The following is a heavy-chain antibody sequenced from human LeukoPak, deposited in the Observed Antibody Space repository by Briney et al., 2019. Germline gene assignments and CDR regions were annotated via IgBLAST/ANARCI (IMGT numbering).Heavy chain of an antibody. V-gene: IGHV4-59*12. CDR3: ARDTSVGLHYYDSSGYYAVFDY. D-gene: IGHD3-22*01. CDR2: IYYSGST. Sequence: SETLSLTCTVSGGSISSYYWSWIRQPPGKGLEWIGYIYYSGSTNYNPSLKSRVTISVDTSKNQFSLKLSSVTAADTAVYYCARDTSVGLHYYDSSGYYAVFDYWGQGTLVTVSS. CDR1: GGSISSYY. J-gene: IGHJ4*02.